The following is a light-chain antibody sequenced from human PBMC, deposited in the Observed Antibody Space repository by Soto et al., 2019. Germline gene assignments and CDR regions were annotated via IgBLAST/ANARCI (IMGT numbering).Light chain of an antibody. V-gene: IGKV1-6*01. CDR3: LQDYNYPRT. Sequence: IQMTQSPSSLSASVGDRVTITCRASQSISSYLNWYQQKPGKAPKLLIYAAPSLQSGVPSRFSGSGSGTDFTLTISSLQPEDFATYYCLQDYNYPRTFGQGTKVDI. CDR2: AAP. CDR1: QSISSY. J-gene: IGKJ1*01.